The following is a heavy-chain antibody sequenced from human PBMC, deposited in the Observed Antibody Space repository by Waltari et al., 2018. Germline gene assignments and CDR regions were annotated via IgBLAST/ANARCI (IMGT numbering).Heavy chain of an antibody. CDR1: GGSFSGYY. Sequence: QVQLQQWGAGLLKPSETLSLTCAVYGGSFSGYYWSRIRQPPGKGLEWIGEINHSGSTNYNPSLKSRVTISVDTSKNQFSLKLSSVTAADTAVYYCARGGRITIFGVVITRYYFDYWGQGTLVTVSS. J-gene: IGHJ4*02. CDR2: INHSGST. V-gene: IGHV4-34*01. D-gene: IGHD3-3*01. CDR3: ARGGRITIFGVVITRYYFDY.